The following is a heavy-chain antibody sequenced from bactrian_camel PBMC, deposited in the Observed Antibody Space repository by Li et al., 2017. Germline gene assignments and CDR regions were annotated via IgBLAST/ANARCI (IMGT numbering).Heavy chain of an antibody. Sequence: VQLVESGGGSVQAGGSLRLSCAASGYTYSPYCMGWFRQFPGKEREGVAAIMIVGGTTYYADSVKGRFTIWHDNAKPAAFLQMNSLEPEDTAMYYCAARGPYCYTKLSVRDFTYWGQGTQVTVS. CDR1: GYTYSPYC. CDR3: AARGPYCYTKLSVRDFTY. CDR2: IMIVGGTT. D-gene: IGHD2*01. J-gene: IGHJ6*01. V-gene: IGHV3S31*01.